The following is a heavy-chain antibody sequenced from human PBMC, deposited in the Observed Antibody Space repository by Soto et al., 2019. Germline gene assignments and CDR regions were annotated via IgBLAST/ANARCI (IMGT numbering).Heavy chain of an antibody. J-gene: IGHJ4*02. CDR2: IDSSGTVT. CDR3: AKVALTTANFDY. CDR1: VFTFGSYA. D-gene: IGHD3-22*01. Sequence: GGSLRLSCAASVFTFGSYAMNWVRQAPGEGLEWVSAIDSSGTVTYYADSVKGRFTISRDKSENTLFLQMSSLRAEDTAVYYCAKVALTTANFDYWGQGALVTVSS. V-gene: IGHV3-23*05.